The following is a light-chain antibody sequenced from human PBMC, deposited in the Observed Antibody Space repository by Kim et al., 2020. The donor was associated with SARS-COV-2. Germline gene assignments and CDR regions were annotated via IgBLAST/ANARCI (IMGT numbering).Light chain of an antibody. V-gene: IGLV3-19*01. J-gene: IGLJ2*01. CDR3: NSRDSSGNHLV. CDR1: SLRRYY. Sequence: ALAQTVRITCQGDSLRRYYASWYQQKPGQAPVLVIYGKNNRPSGIPDRFSGSSSGNTASLTITGAQAEDEADYYCNSRDSSGNHLVFGGGTQLTVL. CDR2: GKN.